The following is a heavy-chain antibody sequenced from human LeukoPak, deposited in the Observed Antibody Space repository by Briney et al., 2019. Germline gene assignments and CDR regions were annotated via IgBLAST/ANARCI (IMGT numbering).Heavy chain of an antibody. D-gene: IGHD3-22*01. J-gene: IGHJ6*03. CDR3: ARDYYYDSSGYYYYFMDV. CDR2: IYSGGST. V-gene: IGHV3-53*01. Sequence: PGGSLRLSCAASGFTVSSYYKSWVRQAPGKGLEWVSVIYSGGSTYYADSVKGRFTISRDNSKNTLYLQMNSLRAEDTAVYYCARDYYYDSSGYYYYFMDVWGTGTTVTVSS. CDR1: GFTVSSYY.